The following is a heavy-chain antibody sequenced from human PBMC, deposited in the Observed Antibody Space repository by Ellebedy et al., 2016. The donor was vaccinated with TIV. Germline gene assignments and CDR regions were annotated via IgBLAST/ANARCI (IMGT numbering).Heavy chain of an antibody. CDR3: ARARVLAVAGIGGGWSQQEWFDP. D-gene: IGHD6-19*01. CDR2: IYPGDSDT. V-gene: IGHV5-51*01. CDR1: GYSFTSYW. J-gene: IGHJ5*02. Sequence: GESLKISXKGSGYSFTSYWIGWVRQMPGKGLEWMGIIYPGDSDTRYSPSFQGHVTISADKSISTAYLQWSSLKASDTAMYYCARARVLAVAGIGGGWSQQEWFDPWGQGTLVTVSS.